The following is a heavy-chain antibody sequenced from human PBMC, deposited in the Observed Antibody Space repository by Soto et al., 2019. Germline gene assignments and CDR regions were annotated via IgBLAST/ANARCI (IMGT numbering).Heavy chain of an antibody. Sequence: QLQLQESGPGLVEPSQTLSLTCTVSGGSISGVGYYWGWIRQHPGKGLECIGYIHHSGTTYSNQSLKSRLTTSVDTSKPQFSLKLSSVTAADTAVYYCARALTARAGSANWFDLWGQGTLVTVSS. CDR3: ARALTARAGSANWFDL. CDR2: IHHSGTT. CDR1: GGSISGVGYY. J-gene: IGHJ5*02. D-gene: IGHD3-10*01. V-gene: IGHV4-31*03.